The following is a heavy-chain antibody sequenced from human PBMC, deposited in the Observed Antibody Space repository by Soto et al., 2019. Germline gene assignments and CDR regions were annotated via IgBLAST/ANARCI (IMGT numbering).Heavy chain of an antibody. Sequence: LSLTCAVSSGSISSSNWWSWVRQPPGKWLEWIGEIYHSGSTNYNPSLKSRVTISVDKSKNQFSLKLSSVTAADTAVYYCATKRGGRRTGMDYYYYMDVWGKGTTVTVSS. CDR1: SGSISSSNW. CDR3: ATKRGGRRTGMDYYYYMDV. J-gene: IGHJ6*03. V-gene: IGHV4-4*02. D-gene: IGHD3-16*01. CDR2: IYHSGST.